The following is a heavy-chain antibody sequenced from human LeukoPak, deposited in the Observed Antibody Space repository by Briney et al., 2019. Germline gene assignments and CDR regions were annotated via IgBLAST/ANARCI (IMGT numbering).Heavy chain of an antibody. J-gene: IGHJ6*02. Sequence: ASVKVSCKASGYTFTSYAMHWVRQAPGQRLEWMGWINAGNGNTKYSQKFQGRVTITRDTSASTAYMELSSLRSEDTAVYYCARACSGGSCYPSYYYGMDVWGQGTTVTVSS. D-gene: IGHD2-15*01. CDR2: INAGNGNT. V-gene: IGHV1-3*01. CDR3: ARACSGGSCYPSYYYGMDV. CDR1: GYTFTSYA.